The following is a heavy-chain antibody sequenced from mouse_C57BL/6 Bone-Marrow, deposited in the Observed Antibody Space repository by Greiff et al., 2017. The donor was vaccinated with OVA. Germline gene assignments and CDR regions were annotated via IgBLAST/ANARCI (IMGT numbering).Heavy chain of an antibody. J-gene: IGHJ4*01. Sequence: VQLQQSGPELVKPGASVKISCKASGYAFSSSWMNWVKQRPGKGLEWIGRIYPGDGDTNYNGKFKGKATLTADKSSSTAYMQLSSLTSEDSAVYFGVAYDYGEYYYAMDCWGQGTSVTVSS. CDR2: IYPGDGDT. CDR1: GYAFSSSW. D-gene: IGHD2-4*01. CDR3: VAYDYGEYYYAMDC. V-gene: IGHV1-82*01.